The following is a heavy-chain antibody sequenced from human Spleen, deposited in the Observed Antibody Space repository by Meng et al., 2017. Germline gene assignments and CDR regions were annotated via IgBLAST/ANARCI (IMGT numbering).Heavy chain of an antibody. V-gene: IGHV3-20*04. Sequence: EVQLVESGGGLVKPGGSLRLSCAAFGFTFSNAWMSWVRQAPGKGLEWVSGINWNGGSTGYADSVKGRFTISRDKSKNTVYLQMNGLTTEDTAVYYCARLWSGSYAFDYWGQGTLVTVSS. CDR3: ARLWSGSYAFDY. CDR1: GFTFSNAW. D-gene: IGHD1-26*01. J-gene: IGHJ4*02. CDR2: INWNGGST.